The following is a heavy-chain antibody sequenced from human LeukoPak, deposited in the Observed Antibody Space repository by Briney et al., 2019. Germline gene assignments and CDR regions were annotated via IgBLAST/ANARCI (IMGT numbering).Heavy chain of an antibody. CDR1: GFTFSSYE. CDR3: ARGVIYFDY. J-gene: IGHJ4*02. Sequence: GGSLRLSCAASGFTFSSYEMIWVRQAPGKGLEWVSYISGSGSTKYYADSVKGRFTFSRDNAKNSLYLQMTSLRDEDTAVYYCARGVIYFDYWGQGTLVTVSS. CDR2: ISGSGSTK. V-gene: IGHV3-48*03. D-gene: IGHD2/OR15-2a*01.